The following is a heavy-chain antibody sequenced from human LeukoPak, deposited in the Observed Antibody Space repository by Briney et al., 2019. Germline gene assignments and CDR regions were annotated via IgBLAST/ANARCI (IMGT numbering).Heavy chain of an antibody. D-gene: IGHD6-19*01. J-gene: IGHJ4*02. CDR2: IKQDGSEK. V-gene: IGHV3-7*01. CDR3: ARGTHSSGWCFDY. Sequence: GGSLRLSCAASGFTFSSYWMSWVRQAPGKGLEWVANIKQDGSEKYYVDSVKGRFTISRDNAKNSLYLQMNSLRAEDTAVYYCARGTHSSGWCFDYWGQGTLVTVSS. CDR1: GFTFSSYW.